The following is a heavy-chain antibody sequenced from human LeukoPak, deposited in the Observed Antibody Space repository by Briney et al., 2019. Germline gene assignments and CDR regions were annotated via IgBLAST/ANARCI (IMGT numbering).Heavy chain of an antibody. CDR3: ARAALDSSGWYSSVPDY. V-gene: IGHV3-30*04. Sequence: PGGSLRLSCAASGFTFSSYAMHWVRQAPGEGLEWVAVISYDGSNKYYADSVKGRFTISRDNSKNTLYLQMNSLRAEDTAVYYCARAALDSSGWYSSVPDYWGQGTLVTVSS. CDR1: GFTFSSYA. D-gene: IGHD6-19*01. CDR2: ISYDGSNK. J-gene: IGHJ4*02.